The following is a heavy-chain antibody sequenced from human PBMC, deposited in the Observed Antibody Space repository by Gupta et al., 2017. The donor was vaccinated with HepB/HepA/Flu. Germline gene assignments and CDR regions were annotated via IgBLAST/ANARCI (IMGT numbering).Heavy chain of an antibody. CDR1: GFTFSSYS. D-gene: IGHD3-16*01. CDR3: ASGTKDYASFSLLDWYFDL. CDR2: ISSSSSYI. Sequence: EVQLVESGGGLVKPGGSLRLSCAASGFTFSSYSMNWVRQAPGKGLEWVSSISSSSSYIYYADSVKGRFTISRDNAKNSLYLQMNSLRAEDTAVYYCASGTKDYASFSLLDWYFDLWGRGTLVTVSS. J-gene: IGHJ2*01. V-gene: IGHV3-21*01.